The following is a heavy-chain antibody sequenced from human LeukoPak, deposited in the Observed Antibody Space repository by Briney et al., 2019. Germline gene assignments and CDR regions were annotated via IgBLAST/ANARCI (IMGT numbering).Heavy chain of an antibody. D-gene: IGHD3-10*01. V-gene: IGHV4-30-4*01. CDR1: GGSISSGDYY. CDR3: ARAPSYYYASDPSYYFDY. Sequence: SETLSLTCTVSGGSISSGDYYWSWIRQPPGKGLEWIGYIYYSGSTYYNPSLKSRVTITVDTSKNQFSLKLSSVTAADTAVSYCARAPSYYYASDPSYYFDYWGQGTLVTVSS. CDR2: IYYSGST. J-gene: IGHJ4*02.